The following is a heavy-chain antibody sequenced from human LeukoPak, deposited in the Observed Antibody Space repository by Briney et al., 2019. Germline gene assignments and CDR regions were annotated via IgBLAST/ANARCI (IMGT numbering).Heavy chain of an antibody. CDR2: ISSISSTM. CDR3: ARSSGWYHRGPDYYYYYMDV. CDR1: KFTFSDYY. V-gene: IGHV3-11*04. Sequence: GGSLRLSCAASKFTFSDYYMSWIRQAPGKGLEWVSYISSISSTMYYADSVKGRFTISRDNAKNSLYLQMNSLRAEDTAIYYCARSSGWYHRGPDYYYYYMDVWGKGTTVTVS. J-gene: IGHJ6*03. D-gene: IGHD6-19*01.